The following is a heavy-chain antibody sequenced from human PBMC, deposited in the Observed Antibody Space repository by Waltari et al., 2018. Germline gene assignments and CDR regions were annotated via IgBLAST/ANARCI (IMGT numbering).Heavy chain of an antibody. J-gene: IGHJ4*02. D-gene: IGHD2-15*01. CDR1: VGTFSSYA. Sequence: QVQLVQSGAEVKKPGSSVKVSCKASVGTFSSYAISLVRPSPGQGLEWMGGIIPIFGTANYAQKFQGRVTITADESTSTAYMELSSLRSEDTAVYYCARGPVAQNRKGLFDYWGQGTLVTVSS. CDR3: ARGPVAQNRKGLFDY. V-gene: IGHV1-69*12. CDR2: IIPIFGTA.